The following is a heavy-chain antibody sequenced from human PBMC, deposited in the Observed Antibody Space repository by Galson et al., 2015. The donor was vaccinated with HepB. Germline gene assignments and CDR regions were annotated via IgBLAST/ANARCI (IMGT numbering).Heavy chain of an antibody. CDR2: ISWNSGTI. D-gene: IGHD3-10*01. J-gene: IGHJ4*02. V-gene: IGHV3-9*01. CDR3: VKDIRFEPEGYFDY. Sequence: SLRLSCAVSGFTFDDYAMHWVRRAPGKGLEWVSHISWNSGTIDYADSVKGRFTISRDNAKNSLYLQMNSLRAEDTAFYYCVKDIRFEPEGYFDYWGQGTLVTVSS. CDR1: GFTFDDYA.